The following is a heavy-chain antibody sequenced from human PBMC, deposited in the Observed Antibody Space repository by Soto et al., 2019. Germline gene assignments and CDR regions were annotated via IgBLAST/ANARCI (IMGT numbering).Heavy chain of an antibody. CDR2: IYYSGST. CDR3: ARDGARWKSDAFDI. Sequence: QVQLQESGPGLVKPSQTLSLTCTVSGGSISSGGYYWSWIRQHPGKGLEWIGYIYYSGSTYYNPSLKSRVTISVDTSKNQFSLKLSSVTAADTAVYYCARDGARWKSDAFDIWGQGTMVTVSS. V-gene: IGHV4-31*03. D-gene: IGHD1-1*01. CDR1: GGSISSGGYY. J-gene: IGHJ3*02.